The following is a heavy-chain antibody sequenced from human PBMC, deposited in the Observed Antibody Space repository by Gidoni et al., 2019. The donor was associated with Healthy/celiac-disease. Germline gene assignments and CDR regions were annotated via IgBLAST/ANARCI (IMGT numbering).Heavy chain of an antibody. CDR1: GGTFSSYA. J-gene: IGHJ6*02. Sequence: QVQLVQSGAEVKKPGSSVKVSCTASGGTFSSYAISWVRQAPGQGLEWMGGIIPIFGTANYAQKFQGRVTITADESTSTAYMELSSLRSEDTAVYYCARDRGDYGALHYYGMDVWGQGTTVTVSS. V-gene: IGHV1-69*01. CDR2: IIPIFGTA. D-gene: IGHD4-17*01. CDR3: ARDRGDYGALHYYGMDV.